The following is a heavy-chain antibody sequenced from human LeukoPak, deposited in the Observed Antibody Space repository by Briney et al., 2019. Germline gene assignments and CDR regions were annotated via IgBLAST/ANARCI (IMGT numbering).Heavy chain of an antibody. CDR3: ARRIVAAGNDAFDI. CDR2: IYPGDSDT. V-gene: IGHV5-51*01. J-gene: IGHJ3*02. Sequence: GESLKISCKGSGYSFTSYWIARVRQMPGTGPEWMGIIYPGDSDTRYSPSFQGQVTISADKSIRTAYLQWSSLKASDTAMYYCARRIVAAGNDAFDIWGQGTMVTVSS. CDR1: GYSFTSYW. D-gene: IGHD6-13*01.